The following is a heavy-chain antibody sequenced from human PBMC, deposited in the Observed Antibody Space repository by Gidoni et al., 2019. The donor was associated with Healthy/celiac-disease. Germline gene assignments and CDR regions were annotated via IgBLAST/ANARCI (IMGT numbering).Heavy chain of an antibody. D-gene: IGHD6-6*01. CDR1: GGSFLGYY. CDR2: INHSGST. CDR3: ARDPGGSYSSSSEPNYEMDV. J-gene: IGHJ6*02. Sequence: QVQLQPWGAGLLKPSDTLSLTCAVYGGSFLGYYWSWIRQPPGKGLEWIVEINHSGSTNYNPSLLCRVTIAVDTSKNQFSLKLSSGTAADTAVYYCARDPGGSYSSSSEPNYEMDVWGQGTTVTVSS. V-gene: IGHV4-34*01.